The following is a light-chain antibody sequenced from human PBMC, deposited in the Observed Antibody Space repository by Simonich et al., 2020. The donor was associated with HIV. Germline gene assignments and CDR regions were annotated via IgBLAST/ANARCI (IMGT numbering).Light chain of an antibody. J-gene: IGKJ3*01. CDR2: WAS. Sequence: DIVMTQSPDSLAVSLGERATINCKSSQSVLYSSNNKNNLAWYQQKPGQPPKLIIYWASTRESGVPDRFSGSGSGTDFTLTISSLQAEDVAVYYCQQYYSTPFTFGPGTKVDIK. CDR1: QSVLYSSNNKNN. V-gene: IGKV4-1*01. CDR3: QQYYSTPFT.